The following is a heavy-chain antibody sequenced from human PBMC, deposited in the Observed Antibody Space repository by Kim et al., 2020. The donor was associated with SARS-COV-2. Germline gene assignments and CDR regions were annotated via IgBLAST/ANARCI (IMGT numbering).Heavy chain of an antibody. V-gene: IGHV1-46*01. CDR1: GYTFTSYY. CDR3: ARDQGIFGVVILSFPPGGNDY. D-gene: IGHD3-3*01. Sequence: ASVKVSCKASGYTFTSYYMHWVRQAPGQGLEWMGIINPSGGSTSYAQKFQGRVTMTRDTSTSTVYMELSSLRSEDTAVYYCARDQGIFGVVILSFPPGGNDYWGQGTLVTVSS. J-gene: IGHJ4*02. CDR2: INPSGGST.